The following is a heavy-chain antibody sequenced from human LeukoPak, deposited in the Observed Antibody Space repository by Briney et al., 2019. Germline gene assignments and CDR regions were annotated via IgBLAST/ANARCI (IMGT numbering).Heavy chain of an antibody. CDR2: IYPSGRT. V-gene: IGHV4-61*02. CDR1: GGSISSGGYY. D-gene: IGHD3-22*01. CDR3: ARASYSYDINGWVPFDY. J-gene: IGHJ4*02. Sequence: SETLSLTCTVSGGSISSGGYYWTWIRQPAGKGLEWIGRIYPSGRTNYSPSLKSRVTISVDTSKNQFSLKLSSVTAADTAVYYCARASYSYDINGWVPFDYWGQGTLVTVSS.